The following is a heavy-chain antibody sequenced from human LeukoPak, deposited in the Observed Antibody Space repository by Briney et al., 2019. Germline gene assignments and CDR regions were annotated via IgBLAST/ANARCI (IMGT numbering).Heavy chain of an antibody. CDR1: GYIFTSYW. Sequence: GGALEISCKGSGYIFTSYWIGWGRGLPGKGLGGMGIIYPGDSDTRYSPSFQGQVTISADKSISTAYLQWSSLKASDTAMYYCARLFGDYPRLAFDIWAKGQWSPSLQ. CDR3: ARLFGDYPRLAFDI. D-gene: IGHD4-17*01. CDR2: IYPGDSDT. J-gene: IGHJ3*02. V-gene: IGHV5-51*01.